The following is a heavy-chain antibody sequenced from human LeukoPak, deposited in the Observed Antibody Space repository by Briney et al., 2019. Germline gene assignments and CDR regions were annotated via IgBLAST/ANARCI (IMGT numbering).Heavy chain of an antibody. Sequence: PGGSLRLSCAASGFTFSSYWMTWVRQAPGKGLEGVANINQDGSEKYYVDSVKGRFTISRDNAKNSLYLQMNSLRAEDTAVYYCARDTVTDSIADYWGQGTLVTVSS. J-gene: IGHJ4*02. V-gene: IGHV3-7*05. D-gene: IGHD4-17*01. CDR3: ARDTVTDSIADY. CDR1: GFTFSSYW. CDR2: INQDGSEK.